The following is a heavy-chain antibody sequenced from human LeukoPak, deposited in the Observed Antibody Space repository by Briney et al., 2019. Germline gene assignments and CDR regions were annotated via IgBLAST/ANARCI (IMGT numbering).Heavy chain of an antibody. CDR2: INPNSGGT. J-gene: IGHJ4*02. CDR3: ARDSGLLLWFGETFDY. CDR1: GYTFTGYY. V-gene: IGHV1-2*02. Sequence: ASVKVSCKASGYTFTGYYMHWVRQAPGQGLECMGWINPNSGGTNYAQKFQGRVTMTRDTSISTAYMELSRLRSDDTAVYYCARDSGLLLWFGETFDYWGQGTLVTVSS. D-gene: IGHD3-10*01.